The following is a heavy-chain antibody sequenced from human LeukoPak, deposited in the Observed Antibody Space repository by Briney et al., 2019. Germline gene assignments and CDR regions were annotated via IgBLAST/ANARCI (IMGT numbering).Heavy chain of an antibody. CDR3: VRESDCGGNCYDS. CDR2: TNPNSGGT. D-gene: IGHD2-21*02. Sequence: ASVKVSCKASGYTFTAYYMHWVRQAPGRGLEWMGWTNPNSGGTNYAQKFQGRVTMTRDTSITTAYMELSRLTSDDTAVYYCVRESDCGGNCYDSWGQGTLVTVSS. J-gene: IGHJ4*02. V-gene: IGHV1-2*02. CDR1: GYTFTAYY.